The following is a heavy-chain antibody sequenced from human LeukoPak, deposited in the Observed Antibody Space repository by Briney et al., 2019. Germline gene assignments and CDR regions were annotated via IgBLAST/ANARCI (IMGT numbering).Heavy chain of an antibody. Sequence: SETLSLTCTVSGGSISSYYWSWIRQPPGKGLEWIGYIYYSGSTNYNPSLKSRVTISVDTSKNQFSLKLSSVTAADTAVYYCARHRPMATYDILTGYYKGHYYYYYMDVWGKGTTVTISS. J-gene: IGHJ6*03. CDR3: ARHRPMATYDILTGYYKGHYYYYYMDV. D-gene: IGHD3-9*01. V-gene: IGHV4-59*08. CDR1: GGSISSYY. CDR2: IYYSGST.